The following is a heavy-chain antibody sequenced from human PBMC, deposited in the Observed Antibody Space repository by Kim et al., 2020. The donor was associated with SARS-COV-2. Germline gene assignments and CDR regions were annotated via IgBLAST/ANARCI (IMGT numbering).Heavy chain of an antibody. CDR3: TRLVRDVATGDV. D-gene: IGHD1-26*01. J-gene: IGHJ4*02. CDR2: T. Sequence: TGYAASVRGRFTISRDDSRNSVYLQKNSLKSEDTAVYCCTRLVRDVATGDVWGQGTLVTVSS. V-gene: IGHV3-72*01.